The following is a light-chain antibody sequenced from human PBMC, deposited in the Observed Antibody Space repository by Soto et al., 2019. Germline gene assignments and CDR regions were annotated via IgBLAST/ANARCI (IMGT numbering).Light chain of an antibody. Sequence: EIVMTQSPATLSVSPGERATLSCRASQSVSSNLAWYQQRPCQAPRLLIYGASTRATGIPARFSGSGSGTEFTLTISSLQSEDFAVYDCQQYNNWPPWTFGQGTKVDIK. J-gene: IGKJ1*01. CDR3: QQYNNWPPWT. CDR2: GAS. CDR1: QSVSSN. V-gene: IGKV3-15*01.